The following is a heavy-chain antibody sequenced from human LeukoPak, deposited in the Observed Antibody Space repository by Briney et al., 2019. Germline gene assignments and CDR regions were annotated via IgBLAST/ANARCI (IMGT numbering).Heavy chain of an antibody. CDR1: GGTFSSYA. Sequence: GASVKVSCKASGGTFSSYAISWVRQAPGQGLEWMGGIIPISGTANYAQKFQGRVTITADESTSTAYMELSSLRSEDTAVYYCARDNYDILTNYYYYYGMDVWGQGTTVTVSS. J-gene: IGHJ6*02. CDR3: ARDNYDILTNYYYYYGMDV. D-gene: IGHD3-9*01. V-gene: IGHV1-69*13. CDR2: IIPISGTA.